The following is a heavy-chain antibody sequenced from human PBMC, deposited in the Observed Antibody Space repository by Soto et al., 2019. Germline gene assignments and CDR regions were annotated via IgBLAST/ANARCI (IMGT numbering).Heavy chain of an antibody. CDR2: IIPIFGTA. J-gene: IGHJ6*02. Sequence: QVQLVQSGAEVKKPGSSGKVSCKASGGTFSSYAISWVRQAPGQGLEWMGGIIPIFGTANYAQKFQGRVTITADESTSTAYMELSSLRSEDTAVYYCARCIAARRDYYYYGMDVWGQGTTVTVSS. CDR3: ARCIAARRDYYYYGMDV. V-gene: IGHV1-69*01. D-gene: IGHD6-6*01. CDR1: GGTFSSYA.